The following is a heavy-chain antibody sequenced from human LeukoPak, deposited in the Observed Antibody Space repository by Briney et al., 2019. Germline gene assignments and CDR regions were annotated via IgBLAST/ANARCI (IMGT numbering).Heavy chain of an antibody. CDR2: ISYDGSNK. CDR3: ARDGGSAAYDFDY. CDR1: GFTFSSYA. D-gene: IGHD2-2*01. J-gene: IGHJ4*02. V-gene: IGHV3-30-3*01. Sequence: GRSLRLSCAASGFTFSSYAMHWVRQAPGKGLEWVAVISYDGSNKYYADSVKGRFTISRDNSKNTLYLQMNSLRAGDTAVYYCARDGGSAAYDFDYWGQGTLVTVSS.